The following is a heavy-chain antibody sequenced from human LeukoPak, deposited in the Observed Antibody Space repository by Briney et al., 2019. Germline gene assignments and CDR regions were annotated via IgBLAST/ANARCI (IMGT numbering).Heavy chain of an antibody. Sequence: GRSLRLSCAASGFTFDDYAMHWVRQTPGKGPVWVSRINSDGSSTSYADSVKGRFTISRDNAKNTLYLQMNSLRAEDTAVYYCARGNSHSFDYWGKGALVTVSS. J-gene: IGHJ4*02. D-gene: IGHD4-11*01. CDR2: INSDGSST. CDR3: ARGNSHSFDY. V-gene: IGHV3-74*01. CDR1: GFTFDDYA.